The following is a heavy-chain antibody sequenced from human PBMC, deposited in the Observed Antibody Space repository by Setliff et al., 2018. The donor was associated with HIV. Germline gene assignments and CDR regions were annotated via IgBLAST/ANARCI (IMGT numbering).Heavy chain of an antibody. Sequence: SETLSLTCTVSGGSISSYYWSWIRQPAGKGLEWIGHIYTSGSTNYNPSLKSRVTISVDTSKNQFSLKLSSVTAADTAVYYCARDRFDTVFGVVAYYFYYMDVWGKGTTVTVSS. J-gene: IGHJ6*03. CDR1: GGSISSYY. CDR2: IYTSGST. CDR3: ARDRFDTVFGVVAYYFYYMDV. D-gene: IGHD3-3*01. V-gene: IGHV4-4*07.